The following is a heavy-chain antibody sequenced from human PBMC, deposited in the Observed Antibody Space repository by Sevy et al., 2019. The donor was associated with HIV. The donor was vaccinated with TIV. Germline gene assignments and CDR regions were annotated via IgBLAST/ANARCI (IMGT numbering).Heavy chain of an antibody. CDR3: VKERVGYISSWYYFDY. CDR1: GSTVNPYA. D-gene: IGHD6-13*01. CDR2: INNSGGST. J-gene: IGHJ4*02. V-gene: IGHV3-23*01. Sequence: GGSLRLSCIASGSTVNPYAMSWVRRAPGKGLEWVAAINNSGGSTDYADSVRGRFSISRDNPNVYLEMNSLRVEDTAVYYCVKERVGYISSWYYFDYWGQGTLVTVSS.